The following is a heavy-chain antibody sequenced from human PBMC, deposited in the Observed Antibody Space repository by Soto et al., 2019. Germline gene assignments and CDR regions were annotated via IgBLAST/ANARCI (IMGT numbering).Heavy chain of an antibody. CDR3: ARLGILGIAPLSRVNPGYFDY. CDR1: GFSFSSYG. J-gene: IGHJ4*02. CDR2: IWYDGSYR. V-gene: IGHV3-33*01. D-gene: IGHD6-13*01. Sequence: GGSLRLSCAASGFSFSSYGVHWVRQAPGKGLEWVAVIWYDGSYRDYADSVKGRFAISRDNSKNTLYLQMNSLSADDTAVYYCARLGILGIAPLSRVNPGYFDYWGQGTLVTVSS.